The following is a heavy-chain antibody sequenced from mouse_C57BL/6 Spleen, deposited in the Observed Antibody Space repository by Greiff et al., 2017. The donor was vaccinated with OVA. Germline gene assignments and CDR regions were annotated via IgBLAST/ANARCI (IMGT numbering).Heavy chain of an antibody. V-gene: IGHV5-16*01. D-gene: IGHD2-4*01. CDR3: ARVDYDSAWFAY. CDR2: INYDGSST. CDR1: GFTFSDYY. Sequence: DVKLVESEGGLVQPGSSMKLSCTASGFTFSDYYMAWVRQVPEKGLEWVANINYDGSSTYYLDSLKSRFIISRDNAKNILYLQMSSLKSEDTATYYCARVDYDSAWFAYWGQGTLVTVSA. J-gene: IGHJ3*01.